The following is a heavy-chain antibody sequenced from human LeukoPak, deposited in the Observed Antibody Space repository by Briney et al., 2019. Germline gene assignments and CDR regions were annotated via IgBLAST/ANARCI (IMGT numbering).Heavy chain of an antibody. J-gene: IGHJ3*02. CDR2: IFISGST. CDR1: GGSISSGSYY. Sequence: PSQTLSLTCTVSGGSISSGSYYWTWIRQPAGKGLEWIGRIFISGSTNYNPSLRSRVTISLDTSKNQFSLKLGSVTAADTAVYYCARGNYYGSGSRDAFDIWGQGTMVTVSS. CDR3: ARGNYYGSGSRDAFDI. V-gene: IGHV4-61*02. D-gene: IGHD3-10*01.